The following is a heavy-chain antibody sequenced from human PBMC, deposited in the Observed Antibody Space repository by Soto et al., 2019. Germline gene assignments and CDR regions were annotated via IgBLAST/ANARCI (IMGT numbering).Heavy chain of an antibody. CDR1: GFTFSNYA. D-gene: IGHD2-15*01. CDR2: ISGGGCA. V-gene: IGHV3-23*01. CDR3: AKMGRGYCGGGRCNRGVGDFDY. Sequence: EVQVLDSGGGLVQPGGSLRLSCVASGFTFSNYAMSWVRHAPGKGLEWVSSISGGGCAYYADSVKGRFTISRDNSKNTVDLKMKGLRGAETAVYYCAKMGRGYCGGGRCNRGVGDFDYWGQGTLVTVS. J-gene: IGHJ4*02.